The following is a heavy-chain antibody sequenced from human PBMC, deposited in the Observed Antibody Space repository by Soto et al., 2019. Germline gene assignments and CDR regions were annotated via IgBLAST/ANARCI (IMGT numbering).Heavy chain of an antibody. D-gene: IGHD5-18*01. Sequence: SETLSLTCTVSGGSISSSSYYWGWIRQPPGKGLEWIGSIYYSGSTYYNPSLKSRVTISVDTSKNQFSLKLSSVTAADTAVYYCARAGTAMVTSGMDVWGQGTTVTVSS. J-gene: IGHJ6*02. CDR2: IYYSGST. CDR1: GGSISSSSYY. CDR3: ARAGTAMVTSGMDV. V-gene: IGHV4-39*01.